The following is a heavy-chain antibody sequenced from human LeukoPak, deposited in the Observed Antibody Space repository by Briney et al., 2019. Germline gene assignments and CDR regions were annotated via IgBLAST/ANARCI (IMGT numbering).Heavy chain of an antibody. V-gene: IGHV3-23*01. CDR2: ISGSGGST. CDR3: AKAIRWERFDY. Sequence: GGSLRLSCAASGFTFSTNPMSWVRQAPGKGLEWVSAISGSGGSTYYADSVKGRFTISRDNSKNTLYLQMNSLRAEDTDVYYCAKAIRWERFDYWGQGTLVTVSS. CDR1: GFTFSTNP. D-gene: IGHD1-26*01. J-gene: IGHJ4*02.